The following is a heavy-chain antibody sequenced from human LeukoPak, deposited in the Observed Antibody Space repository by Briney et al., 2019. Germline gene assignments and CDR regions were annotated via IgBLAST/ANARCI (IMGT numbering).Heavy chain of an antibody. CDR1: GGTFSSYA. Sequence: SVMVSCKASGGTFSSYAISWVRQAPGQGLEWMGGIIPIFGTANYAQKFQGRVTITADESTSTAYMELSSLRSEDTAVYYCARGPEDGYNYLDAFDIWGQGTMVTVSS. CDR2: IIPIFGTA. CDR3: ARGPEDGYNYLDAFDI. D-gene: IGHD5-24*01. J-gene: IGHJ3*02. V-gene: IGHV1-69*13.